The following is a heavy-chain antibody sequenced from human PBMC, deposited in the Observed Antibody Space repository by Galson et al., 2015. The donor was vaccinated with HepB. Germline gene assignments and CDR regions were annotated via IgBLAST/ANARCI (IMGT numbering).Heavy chain of an antibody. D-gene: IGHD2-2*01. CDR3: ARGVFPAALGTLDP. CDR2: ISPDGSST. J-gene: IGHJ5*02. Sequence: SLRLSCAASGFTFSSYWMHWVRQGPGKGLVWVSRISPDGSSTTYADSVKGRFTISRDNAKNTLYVQMNSLRADDTAVYYCARGVFPAALGTLDPWGQGTLVTVSS. V-gene: IGHV3-74*01. CDR1: GFTFSSYW.